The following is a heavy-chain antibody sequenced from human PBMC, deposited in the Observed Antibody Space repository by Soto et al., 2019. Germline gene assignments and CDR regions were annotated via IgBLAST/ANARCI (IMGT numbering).Heavy chain of an antibody. CDR3: ARGLKNYYGVDV. CDR2: IKGDGSSL. V-gene: IGHV3-74*01. J-gene: IGHJ6*02. CDR1: GFTFSTYW. Sequence: EVKVVESGGGLVQPGGSLRLSCAASGFTFSTYWMHWVRQVPGKGLVWVSRIKGDGSSLSYADSVKGRFTISRDNVENTVYLQMGCLRADDTALYYCARGLKNYYGVDVWGQGTTVTVSS.